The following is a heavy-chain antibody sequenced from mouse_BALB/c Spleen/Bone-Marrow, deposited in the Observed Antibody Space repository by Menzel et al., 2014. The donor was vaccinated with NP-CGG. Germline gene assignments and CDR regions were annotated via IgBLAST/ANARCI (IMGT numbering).Heavy chain of an antibody. CDR1: GLTFSSFG. CDR2: ISSGSSTI. J-gene: IGHJ3*01. V-gene: IGHV5-17*02. Sequence: EVQLVESGGGLVQPGGSRKLSCAASGLTFSSFGMHWVRQAPEKGLEWVAYISSGSSTIYYADTVKGRFTISRDNPKNTLFLQMTSLRSEDTAMYYCARGGNYAWFAYWGQGTLVTVSA. D-gene: IGHD2-1*01. CDR3: ARGGNYAWFAY.